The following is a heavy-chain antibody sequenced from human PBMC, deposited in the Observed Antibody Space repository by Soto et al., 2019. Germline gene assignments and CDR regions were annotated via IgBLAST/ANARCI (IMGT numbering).Heavy chain of an antibody. CDR1: GFTFSSYA. D-gene: IGHD4-17*01. V-gene: IGHV3-23*01. CDR3: AKDLSLGMTTETTGGY. J-gene: IGHJ4*02. CDR2: ISGSGGST. Sequence: EVQLLESGGGLVQPGGSLRLSCAASGFTFSSYAMSWVRQAPGKGLEWVSAISGSGGSTYYADSVKGRFTISRDNSKNTLYLQMNSLRADDKAVDYCAKDLSLGMTTETTGGYWGQGTLVTVSS.